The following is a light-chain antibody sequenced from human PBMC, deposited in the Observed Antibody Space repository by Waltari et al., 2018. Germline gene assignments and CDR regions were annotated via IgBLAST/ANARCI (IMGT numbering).Light chain of an antibody. CDR1: SSNTGDNP. V-gene: IGLV1-44*01. CDR3: AAWDDTLNGPV. J-gene: IGLJ3*02. CDR2: NDD. Sequence: QSVLTQAPSASVTPGQRFNIPCSATSSNTGDNPLTWYQQFPGTAPKLLIYNDDRRPSGVPDRFSGSKSGTSASLAISGLQSADVATYFCAAWDDTLNGPVFGGGTKLTVL.